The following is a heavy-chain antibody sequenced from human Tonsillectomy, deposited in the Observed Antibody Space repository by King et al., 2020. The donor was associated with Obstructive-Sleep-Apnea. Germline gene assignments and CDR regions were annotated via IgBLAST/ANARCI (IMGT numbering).Heavy chain of an antibody. D-gene: IGHD5-12*01. Sequence: QLQESGPGLVKPSETLSLTCTVSGYSINSGYYWGWIRQPPGKGLEWIGSVYHSGNTYYNPSLKSRVTISVHTSQNQFSLSLFSVTAADTAVYYCAREGYGPWGQGALVTVSS. CDR2: VYHSGNT. V-gene: IGHV4-38-2*02. CDR3: AREGYGP. CDR1: GYSINSGYY. J-gene: IGHJ5*02.